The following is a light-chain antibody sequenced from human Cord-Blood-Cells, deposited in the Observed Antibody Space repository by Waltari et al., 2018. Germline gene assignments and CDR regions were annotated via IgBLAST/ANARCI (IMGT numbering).Light chain of an antibody. Sequence: QSALTQPASVSGSPGQSITISCTGTSSDVGGYNYVSWYQQHPGKAPKLMIYDVSKRPSGVLHRCSGSKSGNTASLTISGLQAEDEADYYCSSYTSSSTYVFGTGTKVTVL. CDR2: DVS. V-gene: IGLV2-14*01. CDR3: SSYTSSSTYV. J-gene: IGLJ1*01. CDR1: SSDVGGYNY.